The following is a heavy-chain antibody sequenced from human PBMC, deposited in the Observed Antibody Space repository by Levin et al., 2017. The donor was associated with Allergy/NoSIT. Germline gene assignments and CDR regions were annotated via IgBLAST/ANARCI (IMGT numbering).Heavy chain of an antibody. D-gene: IGHD1-26*01. CDR1: GGSISSSY. J-gene: IGHJ4*02. CDR2: IYHSGTT. CDR3: ARLDLVGTTSFDY. Sequence: PSQTLSLTCTVSGGSISSSYWSWIRQPPGRGLEWIGYIYHSGTTNYTPSLKSRVTISVDTSKNQFSLKLSSVTAAATAVYYCARLDLVGTTSFDYWGQGSLVTVSS. V-gene: IGHV4-59*08.